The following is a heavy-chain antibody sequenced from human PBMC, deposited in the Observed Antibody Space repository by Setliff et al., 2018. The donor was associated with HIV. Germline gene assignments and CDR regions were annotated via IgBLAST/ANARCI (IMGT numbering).Heavy chain of an antibody. CDR2: IHHSGST. D-gene: IGHD3-3*01. J-gene: IGHJ6*03. Sequence: SETLSLTCAVHGGSFSGYYWSWVRQPPGKGLEWIGEIHHSGSTNNNPSLKSRVTISLAASKNQFSLKLSSVTAADTAVYFCVRRVRSRFLEWLRREYYYYYMDVWGKGTMVTVSS. CDR1: GGSFSGYY. V-gene: IGHV4-34*01. CDR3: VRRVRSRFLEWLRREYYYYYMDV.